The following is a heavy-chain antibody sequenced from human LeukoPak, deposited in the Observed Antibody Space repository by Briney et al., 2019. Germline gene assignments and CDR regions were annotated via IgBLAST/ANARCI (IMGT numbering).Heavy chain of an antibody. CDR1: GYTFTGYY. CDR2: MNPNSGNT. CDR3: ARGVVSSSWYPHADY. Sequence: ASVKVSCKASGYTFTGYYMHWVRQATGQGLEWMGWMNPNSGNTGYAQKFQGRVTMTRNTSISTAYMELSSLRSEDTAVYYCARGVVSSSWYPHADYWGQGTLVTVSS. J-gene: IGHJ4*02. D-gene: IGHD6-13*01. V-gene: IGHV1-8*02.